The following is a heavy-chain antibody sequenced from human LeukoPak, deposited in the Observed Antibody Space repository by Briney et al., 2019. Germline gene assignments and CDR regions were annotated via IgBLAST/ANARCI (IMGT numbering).Heavy chain of an antibody. CDR2: ISSSGSTI. V-gene: IGHV3-48*03. D-gene: IGHD3-10*02. CDR1: GFAFSSYE. CDR3: AELGITMIGGV. J-gene: IGHJ6*04. Sequence: GGSLRLSCAASGFAFSSYEMNWVRQAPGKGLEWVSYISSSGSTIYYADSVKGRFTISRDNAKNSLYLQINSLRAEDTAVYYCAELGITMIGGVWGKGTTVTISS.